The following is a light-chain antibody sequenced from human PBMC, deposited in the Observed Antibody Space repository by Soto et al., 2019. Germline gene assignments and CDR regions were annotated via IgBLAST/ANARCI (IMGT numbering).Light chain of an antibody. CDR3: QQYDDWPGGT. Sequence: EIVMTQSPASLSVSPGERATLSCRASRSISKNLAWYQQKPGQSPRFLIYDASTRATGIPARFSGSGSGTDFTLTISSLQSEDSATYYCQQYDDWPGGTFGPGTKVDIK. V-gene: IGKV3-15*01. CDR1: RSISKN. CDR2: DAS. J-gene: IGKJ3*01.